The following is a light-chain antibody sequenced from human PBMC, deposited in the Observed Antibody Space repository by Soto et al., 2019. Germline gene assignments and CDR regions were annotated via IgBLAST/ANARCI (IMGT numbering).Light chain of an antibody. CDR3: QQYNNWPRT. CDR2: GAT. CDR1: QSVTTR. J-gene: IGKJ1*01. Sequence: IVLTQSPGTLSLSPGERVTLSCRASQSVTTRLAWYQHKPGQAPRLLIHGATTRATGIPARFSGSGSGTEFTLTISSLQSEDFVVYYCQQYNNWPRTFGQGTKVDIK. V-gene: IGKV3-15*01.